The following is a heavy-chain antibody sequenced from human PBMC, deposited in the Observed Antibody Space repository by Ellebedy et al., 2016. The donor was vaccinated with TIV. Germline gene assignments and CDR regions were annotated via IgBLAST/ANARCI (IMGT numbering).Heavy chain of an antibody. J-gene: IGHJ4*02. CDR3: ARDRILGESQPDY. D-gene: IGHD2-2*01. V-gene: IGHV3-30*03. CDR1: GFTFSSYG. CDR2: ISYDGSNK. Sequence: PGGSLRLSCAASGFTFSSYGMHWVRQAPGKGLGWVAVISYDGSNKYYADSVKGRFTISRDNSKNTLYLQMNSMRAEDTAVYYSARDRILGESQPDYWGQGTLVTVSS.